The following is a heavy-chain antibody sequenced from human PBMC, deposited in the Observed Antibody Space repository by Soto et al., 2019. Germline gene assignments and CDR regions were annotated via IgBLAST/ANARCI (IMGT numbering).Heavy chain of an antibody. V-gene: IGHV4-59*12. CDR3: SREFYDFWSGYYRLHYFDY. Sequence: ETLSLTCTVSGGSISSYYWSWIRQPPGKGLEWIGYIYYSGRTNYNPSLKSRFTISLVTSKTHFSLKLSFVTAADPPVFFFSREFYDFWSGYYRLHYFDYGGQGTLVTVSS. CDR1: GGSISSYY. J-gene: IGHJ4*02. CDR2: IYYSGRT. D-gene: IGHD3-3*01.